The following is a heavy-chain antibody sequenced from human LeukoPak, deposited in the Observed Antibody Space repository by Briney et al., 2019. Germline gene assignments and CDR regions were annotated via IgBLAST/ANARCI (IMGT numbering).Heavy chain of an antibody. D-gene: IGHD2-15*01. CDR1: GFTFDDYG. J-gene: IGHJ4*02. CDR2: INWNGGST. Sequence: PGGSLRLSCAASGFTFDDYGLSWVRQAPGKGLEWVSGINWNGGSTTYVDSVKGRFTISRDNAKNSLYLQMNSLRAEDTAIYYCAKSGLNRFDYWGQGTLVTVSS. CDR3: AKSGLNRFDY. V-gene: IGHV3-20*04.